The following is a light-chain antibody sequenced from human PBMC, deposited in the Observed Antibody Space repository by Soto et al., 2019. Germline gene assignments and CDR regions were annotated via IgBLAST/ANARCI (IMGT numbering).Light chain of an antibody. J-gene: IGKJ1*01. CDR3: QQYGSSPRT. Sequence: EIVMTQSPATLSVSPGERATLSCRASQSVSSDLAWYQQKPGQAPRLLIYGTSNRATGIPDRFSGSGSGTDFSLTISSLEPGDLAVYYCQQYGSSPRTFGQGTKVDNK. CDR1: QSVSSD. CDR2: GTS. V-gene: IGKV3-20*01.